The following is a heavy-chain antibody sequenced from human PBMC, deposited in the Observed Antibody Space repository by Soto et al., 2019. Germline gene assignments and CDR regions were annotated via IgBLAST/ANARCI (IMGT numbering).Heavy chain of an antibody. D-gene: IGHD3-10*01. CDR1: GFTFNTYG. V-gene: IGHV3-33*01. Sequence: PGGSLRLSCMASGFTFNTYGMFWVRQAPGTGLEWVAGIWYDGSYRYYVDSVKGRFTVSRDNSKNTVDLEMNNLRGEDTAVYYCARIYGSGHLGWLHPWGQGSLVTVSS. CDR2: IWYDGSYR. J-gene: IGHJ5*02. CDR3: ARIYGSGHLGWLHP.